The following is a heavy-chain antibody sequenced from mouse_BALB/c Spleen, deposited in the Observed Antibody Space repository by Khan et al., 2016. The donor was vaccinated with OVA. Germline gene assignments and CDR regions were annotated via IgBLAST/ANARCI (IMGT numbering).Heavy chain of an antibody. V-gene: IGHV3-2*02. D-gene: IGHD1-1*01. CDR1: GYSITSGYA. J-gene: IGHJ2*01. CDR3: ARGNYYGYYIDD. CDR2: IRYSGVT. Sequence: LQQSGPGLVKPSQSLSLTCTVTGYSITSGYAWNWIRQFPGNKLEWMGYIRYSGVTSYTPSLKSRISITRDTSKNQFFLQLNSVTTEDTATYYGARGNYYGYYIDDWGQGTTLTVAS.